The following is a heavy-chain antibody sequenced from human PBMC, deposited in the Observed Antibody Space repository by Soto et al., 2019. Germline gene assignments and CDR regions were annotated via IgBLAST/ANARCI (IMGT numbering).Heavy chain of an antibody. V-gene: IGHV4-39*01. CDR2: VYYSGIT. J-gene: IGHJ4*02. CDR3: ARHVDTAMVTIAYYFDY. D-gene: IGHD5-18*01. CDR1: GDSVNSSNVY. Sequence: SETLSLTCTVSGDSVNSSNVYWGWVRQPPGRGLEFIRNVYYSGITYYNPSLKSRVTISVDTSKNQFSLKLSSVTAADTAVYYCARHVDTAMVTIAYYFDYWGQGTLVTVSS.